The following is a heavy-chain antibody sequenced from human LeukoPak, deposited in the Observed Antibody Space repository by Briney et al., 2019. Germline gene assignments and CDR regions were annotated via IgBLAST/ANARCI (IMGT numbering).Heavy chain of an antibody. CDR2: IYYSGST. Sequence: PSQTLSLTCTVSGGSISSGGYYWSWIRQHPGKGLEWIGYIYYSGSTYYNPSLKSRVTISVDTSKNQFSLELSSVTAADTAVYYCARDQSNYYGSGRENWFDPWGQGTLVTVSS. CDR1: GGSISSGGYY. CDR3: ARDQSNYYGSGRENWFDP. D-gene: IGHD3-10*01. J-gene: IGHJ5*02. V-gene: IGHV4-31*03.